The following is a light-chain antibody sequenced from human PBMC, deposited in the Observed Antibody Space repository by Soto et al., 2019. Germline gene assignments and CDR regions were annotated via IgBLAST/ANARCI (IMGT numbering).Light chain of an antibody. V-gene: IGKV4-1*01. J-gene: IGKJ5*01. Sequence: DIVMTQSPDSLAVSLGERATINCKSSQSVLYSPNNKNYLAWYQQKPGQPPKLIIYLASTRESGVPDRFSGSGSGTDFTLTISSLQAEDVAVYYCQQYYSVLPITFGKGTRLEIK. CDR3: QQYYSVLPIT. CDR2: LAS. CDR1: QSVLYSPNNKNY.